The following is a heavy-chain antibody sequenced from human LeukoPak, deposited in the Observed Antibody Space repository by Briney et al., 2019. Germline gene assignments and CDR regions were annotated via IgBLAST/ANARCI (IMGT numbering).Heavy chain of an antibody. CDR2: ISAYNGNT. J-gene: IGHJ6*02. V-gene: IGHV1-18*01. Sequence: ASVKVSCKASGYTFTSYGISWVRQAPGQGLEWMGWISAYNGNTNYAQKLQGRVTMTTDTSTSTAYMELRSLRSDDTAVYYCARDMVRGVQNYYYYGMDVWGQGTTVTVSS. CDR3: ARDMVRGVQNYYYYGMDV. D-gene: IGHD3-10*01. CDR1: GYTFTSYG.